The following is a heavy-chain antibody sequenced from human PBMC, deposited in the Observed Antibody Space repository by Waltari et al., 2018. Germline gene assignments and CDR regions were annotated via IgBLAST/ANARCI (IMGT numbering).Heavy chain of an antibody. J-gene: IGHJ3*01. V-gene: IGHV4-59*01. CDR3: ARDRDNSPV. D-gene: IGHD1-1*01. CDR2: IHYSGST. CDR1: GGSITSSY. Sequence: QLQESGPGLVKPSETLSLTCPVSGGSITSSYWSWIRQPPGKGLEWIGYIHYSGSTNYNPSLKSRVTMSIDTSKNQFSLKLSSLTAADTAMYYCARDRDNSPVWGQGTMVTVSS.